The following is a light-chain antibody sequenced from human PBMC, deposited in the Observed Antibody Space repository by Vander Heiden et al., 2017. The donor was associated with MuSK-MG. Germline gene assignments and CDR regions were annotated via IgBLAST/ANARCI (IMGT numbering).Light chain of an antibody. CDR2: GAS. Sequence: EIVRTQSPATLSVSPGERATLSCRASQSVSSNLAWYQQKPGQAPRLLIYGASTRATGIPARFSGSGSGTEFTLTISSLQSEDFAVYYCQQYNNWPHPFGQGTKMEIK. CDR1: QSVSSN. CDR3: QQYNNWPHP. V-gene: IGKV3-15*01. J-gene: IGKJ2*01.